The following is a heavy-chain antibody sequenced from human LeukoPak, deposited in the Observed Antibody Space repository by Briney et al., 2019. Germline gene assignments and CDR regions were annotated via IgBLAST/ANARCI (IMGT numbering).Heavy chain of an antibody. V-gene: IGHV4-30-4*01. CDR1: GGSISSGDFY. CDR3: ARDREFYDSSSYYYYYAMDV. J-gene: IGHJ6*02. Sequence: PSETLSLTCTVSGGSISSGDFYWSWIRQPPGKGLEWIGYIYYSGSTSYNPSLKSRFTMSVDTSKNQFSLKLSSVTAADTAVYYCARDREFYDSSSYYYYYAMDVWGQGTTVTVSS. CDR2: IYYSGST. D-gene: IGHD3-22*01.